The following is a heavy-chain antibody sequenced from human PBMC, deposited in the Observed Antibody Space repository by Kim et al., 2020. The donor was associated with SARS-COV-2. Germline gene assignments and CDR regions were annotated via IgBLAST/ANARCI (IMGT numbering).Heavy chain of an antibody. J-gene: IGHJ4*02. CDR2: ISWNSGSI. V-gene: IGHV3-9*01. D-gene: IGHD3-16*01. Sequence: GGSLRLSCAASGFTFDDYAMHWVRQAPGKGLEWVSSISWNSGSIGYADSVKGRFTISRDNAKNSLYLQMNSLRAEDTALYYCAKDLGTVSTYYFDYWGQGTLVTVSS. CDR3: AKDLGTVSTYYFDY. CDR1: GFTFDDYA.